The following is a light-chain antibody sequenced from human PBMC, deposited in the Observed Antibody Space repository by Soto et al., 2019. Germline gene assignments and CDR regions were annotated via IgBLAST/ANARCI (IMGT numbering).Light chain of an antibody. J-gene: IGKJ2*03. V-gene: IGKV2-30*02. Sequence: DVVMPQSPLSLPVTLGQPASISCRSGPRLVHSDGNTYLHWFQQRPGQSPRRLIYKVSNRDSGVPDRFSGSGSGTDFTLMISRVEADDVGVYYCMEGTHWPYSFGQGTKLEIK. CDR3: MEGTHWPYS. CDR1: PRLVHSDGNTY. CDR2: KVS.